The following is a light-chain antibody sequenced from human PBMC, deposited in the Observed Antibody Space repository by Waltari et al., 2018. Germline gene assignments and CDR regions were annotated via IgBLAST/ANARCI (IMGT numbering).Light chain of an antibody. CDR1: DIATKS. Sequence: SYVLTQPPSVSVAPGQTATITCGGNDIATKSVNWYQQKPGQAPVLVGYRNSDRPSGIPERFSVSNSGNAATLTISRVDAGDEADYYCQVWDSGADYVFGTGTMVTVL. CDR3: QVWDSGADYV. V-gene: IGLV3-21*02. CDR2: RNS. J-gene: IGLJ1*01.